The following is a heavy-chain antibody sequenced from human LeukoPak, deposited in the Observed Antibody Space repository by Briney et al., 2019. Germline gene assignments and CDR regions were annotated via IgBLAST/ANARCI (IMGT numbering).Heavy chain of an antibody. J-gene: IGHJ1*01. CDR3: ARRLAVAGREPQH. Sequence: SETLSLTCTVSGGSISSSSYYWGWIRQPPGKGLEWIGSIYYSGSTYYNPSLKSRVTISVDTSKNQFSLKLSSVTAADTAVYYCARRLAVAGREPQHWGQGTLVTVSS. CDR2: IYYSGST. CDR1: GGSISSSSYY. V-gene: IGHV4-39*01. D-gene: IGHD6-19*01.